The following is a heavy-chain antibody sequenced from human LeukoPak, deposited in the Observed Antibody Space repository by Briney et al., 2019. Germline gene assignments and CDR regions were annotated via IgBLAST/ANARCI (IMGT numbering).Heavy chain of an antibody. CDR3: ARVSSSWYWVSDY. J-gene: IGHJ4*02. D-gene: IGHD6-13*01. V-gene: IGHV4-31*03. CDR1: GGSISSGGYY. Sequence: SETLSLTCTVSGGSISSGGYYWSWIRQHPGKGLEWIGYIYYSGSTYYNPSLKSRVTISVDTSKNQFSLKLSSVTAADTAVYYCARVSSSWYWVSDYWGQGTLVTVSS. CDR2: IYYSGST.